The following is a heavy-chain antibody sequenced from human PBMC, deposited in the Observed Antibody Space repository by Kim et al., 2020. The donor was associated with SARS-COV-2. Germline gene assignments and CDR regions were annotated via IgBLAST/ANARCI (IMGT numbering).Heavy chain of an antibody. D-gene: IGHD3-22*01. CDR1: GGTFSSYA. CDR2: IIPIFGTA. Sequence: SVKVSCKASGGTFSSYAISWVRQAPGQGLEWMGGIIPIFGTANYAQKFQGRVTITADESTSTAYMELSSLRSEDTAVYYCARGLPDITMIVVVIGGMDVWGQGTTVTVSS. CDR3: ARGLPDITMIVVVIGGMDV. J-gene: IGHJ6*02. V-gene: IGHV1-69*13.